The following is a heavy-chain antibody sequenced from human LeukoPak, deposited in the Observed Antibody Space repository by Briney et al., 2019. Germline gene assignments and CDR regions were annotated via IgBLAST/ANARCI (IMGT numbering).Heavy chain of an antibody. D-gene: IGHD3-10*01. J-gene: IGHJ6*02. CDR2: INSDGSWT. CDR3: VKDMNPGGADV. CDR1: GNYW. Sequence: GGSLGLSCAASGNYWMHWVRQAPGKGLVWVSHINSDGSWTGYADSVKGRFTISEDNAKNTVYLQMNNLRPEDTALYYCVKDMNPGGADVWGQGTTVTVSS. V-gene: IGHV3-74*01.